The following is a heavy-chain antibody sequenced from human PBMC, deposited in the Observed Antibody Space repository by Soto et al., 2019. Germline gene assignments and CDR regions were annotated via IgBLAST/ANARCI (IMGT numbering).Heavy chain of an antibody. J-gene: IGHJ4*02. D-gene: IGHD3-10*01. CDR2: ISTNNDAI. CDR3: ASVLGSRRSGSYPSY. V-gene: IGHV3-48*01. Sequence: EVQLVESGGGLVQPGGSLRLSCAASGFSISDCSMNWVRRAPGKGLEWISYISTNNDAIYYADSVKGRFNISRDNAKNSLYLQMNSLRAEDTALYYCASVLGSRRSGSYPSYWGQGTLVTVSS. CDR1: GFSISDCS.